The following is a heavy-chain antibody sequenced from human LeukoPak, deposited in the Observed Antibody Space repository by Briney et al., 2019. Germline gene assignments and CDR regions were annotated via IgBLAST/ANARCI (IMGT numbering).Heavy chain of an antibody. J-gene: IGHJ5*02. CDR3: ARRIIMSAAGVPDTWLDP. Sequence: SETLSLTCTVSGGCISNYYWNWIRQPPGKGLEWVGHISYSGGTKYNPSLQSRVTISIDTSKNQFSLNLSSVTAADTAVYYCARRIIMSAAGVPDTWLDPWGQGILVTVSS. V-gene: IGHV4-59*08. CDR2: ISYSGGT. CDR1: GGCISNYY. D-gene: IGHD2-8*01.